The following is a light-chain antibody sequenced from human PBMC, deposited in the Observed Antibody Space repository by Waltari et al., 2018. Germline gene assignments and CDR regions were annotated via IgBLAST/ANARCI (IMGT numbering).Light chain of an antibody. CDR1: QSVGRF. Sequence: EIVLTQSPGTLPLSPGERATLSCRASQSVGRFIVWYQQKPGQAPRLLIYEASRRAPDTPDRFSGSGSGTDFSLTISGLEPEDFAVYYCQNHERLPATFGQGTKVEIK. CDR2: EAS. V-gene: IGKV3-20*01. CDR3: QNHERLPAT. J-gene: IGKJ1*01.